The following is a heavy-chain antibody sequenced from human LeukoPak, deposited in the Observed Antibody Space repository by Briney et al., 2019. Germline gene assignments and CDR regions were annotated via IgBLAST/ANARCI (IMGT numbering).Heavy chain of an antibody. J-gene: IGHJ5*02. CDR2: IIPIFGTA. D-gene: IGHD6-6*01. V-gene: IGHV1-69*06. CDR1: GGSFSSYA. CDR3: ARDSGSIAARPGPRLDWFDP. Sequence: SVQVSCQASGGSFSSYAIRWVRQAPGQGLEWMGGIIPIFGTANYAQKFQGRVTITADKSTSTAYMELSSLRSEDTAVYYCARDSGSIAARPGPRLDWFDPWSQGTLVTVSS.